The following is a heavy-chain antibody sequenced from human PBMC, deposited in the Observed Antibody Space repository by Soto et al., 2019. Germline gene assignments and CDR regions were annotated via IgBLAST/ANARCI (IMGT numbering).Heavy chain of an antibody. V-gene: IGHV2-5*01. CDR1: GFSLSTSGVG. CDR3: AHFSVTLFGPPRPYYYYGMDV. D-gene: IGHD3-3*01. CDR2: IYWNDDK. Sequence: ESGPKLVNPAQTLTLTCTFSGFSLSTSGVGVGWIRQPPGKALEWLALIYWNDDKRYSPSLKSRLTITKDTSKNQVVLTMTNMDPVDTATYYCAHFSVTLFGPPRPYYYYGMDVWGQGTTVTVSS. J-gene: IGHJ6*02.